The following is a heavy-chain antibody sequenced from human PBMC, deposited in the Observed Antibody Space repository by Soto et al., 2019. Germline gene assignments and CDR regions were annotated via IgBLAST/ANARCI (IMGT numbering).Heavy chain of an antibody. D-gene: IGHD1-1*01. Sequence: SETLSLTCTVSGGSISSYYWSWIRQPPGKGLEWIGYIYYSGSTNYNPSLKSRVTISVDTSKNQFSLKLSSVTAADTAVYYCARSTNEYGFIYLFDYWGQGTLVTVSS. J-gene: IGHJ4*02. CDR3: ARSTNEYGFIYLFDY. V-gene: IGHV4-59*01. CDR1: GGSISSYY. CDR2: IYYSGST.